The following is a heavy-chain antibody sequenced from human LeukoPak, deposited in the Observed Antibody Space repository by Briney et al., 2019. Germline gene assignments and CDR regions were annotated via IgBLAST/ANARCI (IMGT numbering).Heavy chain of an antibody. CDR2: INPNSGGT. CDR1: GYTFTGYY. D-gene: IGHD3-9*01. J-gene: IGHJ4*02. Sequence: ASVKVSCKASGYTFTGYYMHWVRQAPGQGLEWMGWINPNSGGTNYAQKFQGRVTMTRDTSISTAYMELSRLRSDDTAVYYCALEALRYFDWLPSPFDYWGQGTLVTVSS. V-gene: IGHV1-2*02. CDR3: ALEALRYFDWLPSPFDY.